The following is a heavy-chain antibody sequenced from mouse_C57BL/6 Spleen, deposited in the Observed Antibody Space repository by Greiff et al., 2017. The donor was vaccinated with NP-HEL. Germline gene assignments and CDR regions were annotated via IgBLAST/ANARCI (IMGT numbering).Heavy chain of an antibody. CDR1: GFTFSSYG. CDR3: ARLGQADDY. D-gene: IGHD3-3*01. Sequence: EVQGVESGGDLVKPGGSLKLSCAASGFTFSSYGMSWVRQTPDKRLEWVATISSGGSYTYYPDSVKGRFTISRDNAKNTLYLQMSSLKSEDTAMYYCARLGQADDYWGQGTTLTVSS. V-gene: IGHV5-6*01. CDR2: ISSGGSYT. J-gene: IGHJ2*01.